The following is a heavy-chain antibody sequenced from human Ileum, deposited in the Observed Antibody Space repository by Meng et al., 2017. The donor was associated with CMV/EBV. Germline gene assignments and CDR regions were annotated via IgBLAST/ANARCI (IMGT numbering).Heavy chain of an antibody. CDR1: GFSFSNYA. D-gene: IGHD2-8*01. CDR2: IRAGGNIT. Sequence: GESLKISCAASGFSFSNYAMNWVRQAPGKGLEWVSIIRAGGNITYYADSVKGRFTISRDNSKNTLYLQMNSLRAEDTAKYFCAKVFNATCYNFFDPWGQGTLVTVSS. CDR3: AKVFNATCYNFFDP. J-gene: IGHJ5*02. V-gene: IGHV3-23*01.